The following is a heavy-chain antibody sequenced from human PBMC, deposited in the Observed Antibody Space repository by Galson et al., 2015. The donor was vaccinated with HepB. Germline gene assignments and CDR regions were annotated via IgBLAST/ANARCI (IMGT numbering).Heavy chain of an antibody. V-gene: IGHV1-18*01. CDR2: ISAYNGNT. CDR1: GYTFTSYG. J-gene: IGHJ5*02. D-gene: IGHD5-12*01. CDR3: ARVYSGYAVYNWFDP. Sequence: SVKVSCKASGYTFTSYGISWVRQAPGQGLEWMGWISAYNGNTNYAQKLQGRVTMTTDTSTSTAYMELRSLRSDDTAVYYCARVYSGYAVYNWFDPWGQGTLVTVSS.